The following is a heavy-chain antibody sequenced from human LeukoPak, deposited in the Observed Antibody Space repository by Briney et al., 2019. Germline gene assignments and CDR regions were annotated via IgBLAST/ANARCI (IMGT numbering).Heavy chain of an antibody. CDR2: MYHTGSS. V-gene: IGHV4-61*08. CDR1: GGSVDTIDYY. J-gene: IGHJ3*02. Sequence: PSETLSLTCTVSGGSVDTIDYYWSWIRQPPGKGLEWIGYMYHTGSSIYSPPLKSRLTISVDTSKNQFTLNLSSMTAADTAVYYCAGDQGGSAHRHAFDIWGQGTLVTVSS. CDR3: AGDQGGSAHRHAFDI. D-gene: IGHD1-26*01.